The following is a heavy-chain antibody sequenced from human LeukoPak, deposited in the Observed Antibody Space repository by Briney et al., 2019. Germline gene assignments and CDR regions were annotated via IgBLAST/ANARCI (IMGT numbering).Heavy chain of an antibody. CDR1: GFTFSSYA. J-gene: IGHJ4*02. V-gene: IGHV3-23*01. D-gene: IGHD5-18*01. Sequence: PGGSLRLSCAASGFTFSSYAMSWVRQAPGKGLEWVSAISGSGGSTYYADSVKGRFTISRDNSKNTLYLQMNSLRAEDTAVYYCAKDQERGYSYGCTDYWGQGTLVTVSS. CDR3: AKDQERGYSYGCTDY. CDR2: ISGSGGST.